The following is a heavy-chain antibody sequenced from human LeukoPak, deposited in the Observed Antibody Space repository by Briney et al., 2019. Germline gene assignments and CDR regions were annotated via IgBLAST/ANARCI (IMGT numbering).Heavy chain of an antibody. CDR2: IRSKAYGGPT. Sequence: PGGSLRLYCTASGYSFGDYTMNWVRQAPGKGLEWVGFIRSKAYGGPTEYAASVKGRFTISRDGSKTIAYLQMNSLKTEDTALYYCTSDRSGYYDNWFATWGQGTLVTVSS. CDR1: GYSFGDYT. CDR3: TSDRSGYYDNWFAT. J-gene: IGHJ5*02. V-gene: IGHV3-49*04. D-gene: IGHD3-22*01.